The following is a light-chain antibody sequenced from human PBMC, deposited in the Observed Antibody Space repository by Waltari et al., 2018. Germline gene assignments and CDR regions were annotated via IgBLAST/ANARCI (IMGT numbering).Light chain of an antibody. Sequence: QSALTQPPSASGSPGQSVTISCTGPSDDVGGYNYVSWYQQHPGKAPKFLIYQVSNRPSGVPDRFSGSKSGNTASLTVSGLQAEDEADYYCSSFAGSNAVLFGGGTKLTVL. V-gene: IGLV2-8*01. CDR3: SSFAGSNAVL. J-gene: IGLJ2*01. CDR1: SDDVGGYNY. CDR2: QVS.